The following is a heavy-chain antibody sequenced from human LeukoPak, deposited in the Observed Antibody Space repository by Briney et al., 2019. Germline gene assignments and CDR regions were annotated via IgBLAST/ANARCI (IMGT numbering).Heavy chain of an antibody. Sequence: GRSLRLSCAASGFTFSSYGMHWVRQAPGKGLEWVAVISYDGSNKYCADSVKGRFTISRDNSKNTLYLQMNSLRAEDTAVYYCAVSYYYDSSGDRRGNPDYWGQGTLVTVSS. CDR3: AVSYYYDSSGDRRGNPDY. CDR2: ISYDGSNK. D-gene: IGHD3-22*01. J-gene: IGHJ4*02. V-gene: IGHV3-30*03. CDR1: GFTFSSYG.